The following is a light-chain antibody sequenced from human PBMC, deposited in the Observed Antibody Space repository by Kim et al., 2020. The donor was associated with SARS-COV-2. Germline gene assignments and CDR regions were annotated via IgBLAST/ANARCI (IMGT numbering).Light chain of an antibody. CDR1: QSVRADY. V-gene: IGKV3-20*01. Sequence: EIVLTQSPGTLSLSPAERATLSCRASQSVRADYLAWYQQKPGQAPRLLIYGASSRATGIPDRFSGSGSGTDFILTISRLEPEDFAVYYCQQYGTSPNTFGQGTRLEIK. CDR2: GAS. CDR3: QQYGTSPNT. J-gene: IGKJ5*01.